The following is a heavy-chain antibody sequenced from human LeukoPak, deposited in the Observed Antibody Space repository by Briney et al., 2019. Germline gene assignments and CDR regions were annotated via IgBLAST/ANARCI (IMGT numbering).Heavy chain of an antibody. CDR2: ISYDGSNK. Sequence: GGSLRLSCAASGFTFSSYAMHWVRQAPGKGLEWVAVISYDGSNKYYADSVKGRFTISRDNSKNTLYLQMNSLRAEDTAVYYCAKSKLVDTAMVPYYYYMDVWGKGTTVTVSS. D-gene: IGHD5-18*01. V-gene: IGHV3-30-3*02. CDR1: GFTFSSYA. CDR3: AKSKLVDTAMVPYYYYMDV. J-gene: IGHJ6*03.